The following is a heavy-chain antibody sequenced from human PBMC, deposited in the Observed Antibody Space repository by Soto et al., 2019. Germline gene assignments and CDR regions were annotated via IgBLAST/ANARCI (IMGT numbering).Heavy chain of an antibody. CDR3: ARSRVYDFWSGYYEGYYYGMDV. J-gene: IGHJ6*02. CDR2: ISGSGGST. D-gene: IGHD3-3*01. Sequence: GGSLRLSCAASGFTFSSYAMSWVRQAPGKGPEWVSAISGSGGSTYYADSVKGRFTISRDNSKNTLHLQMNSLRAEDTAVYYCARSRVYDFWSGYYEGYYYGMDVWGQGTTVTVSS. V-gene: IGHV3-23*01. CDR1: GFTFSSYA.